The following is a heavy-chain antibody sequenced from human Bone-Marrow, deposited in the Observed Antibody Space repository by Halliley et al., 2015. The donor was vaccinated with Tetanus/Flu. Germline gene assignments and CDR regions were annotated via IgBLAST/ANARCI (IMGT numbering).Heavy chain of an antibody. D-gene: IGHD2-21*01. V-gene: IGHV3-13*01. J-gene: IGHJ4*02. CDR2: TAATGDK. CDR3: VRGDYSEYSFDS. Sequence: LGWVAGTAATGDKYYAGSVKGRFTISRKDAKNSLYLQMNSLRADDTALYYCVRGDYSEYSFDSWGRGTLVNVSS.